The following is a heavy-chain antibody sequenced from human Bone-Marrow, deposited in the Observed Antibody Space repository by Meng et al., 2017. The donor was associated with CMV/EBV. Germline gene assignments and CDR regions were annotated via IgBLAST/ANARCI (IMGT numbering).Heavy chain of an antibody. J-gene: IGHJ4*02. Sequence: GESLKISCAASGFTFSSYGMHWVRQAPGKGLEWVAFIRYDGSNKYYADSVKGRFTISRDNSKNTLYLQMNSLRAEDTAVYYCAKDGVTVVPAANEYYFDYWGQGTLVTVYS. V-gene: IGHV3-30*02. CDR2: IRYDGSNK. D-gene: IGHD2-2*01. CDR3: AKDGVTVVPAANEYYFDY. CDR1: GFTFSSYG.